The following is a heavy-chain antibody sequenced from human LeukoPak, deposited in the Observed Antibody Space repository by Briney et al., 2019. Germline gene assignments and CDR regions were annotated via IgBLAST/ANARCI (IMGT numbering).Heavy chain of an antibody. CDR2: IYPGDSDI. J-gene: IGHJ4*02. Sequence: KYGESLKISCKGSGYSFSSYWIGWVRQMPGKGLEWMGIIYPGDSDIRYSPSFQGQVTISADKSISTAYLQWSSLKASDTAMYYCARSLRLGDPGYIDYWGQGTLVTVSS. D-gene: IGHD3-16*01. CDR1: GYSFSSYW. CDR3: ARSLRLGDPGYIDY. V-gene: IGHV5-51*01.